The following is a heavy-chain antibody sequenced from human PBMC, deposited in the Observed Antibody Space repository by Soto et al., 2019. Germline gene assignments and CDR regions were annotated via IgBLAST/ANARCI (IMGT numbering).Heavy chain of an antibody. V-gene: IGHV3-30-3*01. J-gene: IGHJ4*02. CDR2: ISYDANNI. CDR3: ARVRDNSGWYPNFDY. CDR1: GFTFSTYA. D-gene: IGHD6-19*01. Sequence: QVQLVESGGGVVQPGMSLGLSCAASGFTFSTYAMHWVRQAPGKGLEWVAVISYDANNIRYADSVKGRFTVSRDNSKNTLYLQMNSLRTEDTGLYYCARVRDNSGWYPNFDYWGQGTLVTVSS.